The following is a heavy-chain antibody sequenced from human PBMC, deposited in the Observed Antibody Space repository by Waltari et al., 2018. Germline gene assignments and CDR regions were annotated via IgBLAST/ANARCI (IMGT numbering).Heavy chain of an antibody. CDR2: IYSGGST. Sequence: EVQLVESGGGLIQPGGSLRLSCAASGFTVSSNYMSWVRQAPGKGLEWVSVIYSGGSTYYADSVKGRFTISRDNSKNTLYLQMNSLRAEDTAVYYCARGSMVRGVYLGMDVWGQGTTVTVSS. D-gene: IGHD3-10*01. CDR3: ARGSMVRGVYLGMDV. CDR1: GFTVSSNY. V-gene: IGHV3-53*01. J-gene: IGHJ6*02.